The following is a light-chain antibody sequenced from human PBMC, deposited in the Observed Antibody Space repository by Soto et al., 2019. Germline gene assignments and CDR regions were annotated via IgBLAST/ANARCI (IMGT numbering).Light chain of an antibody. Sequence: EIGLTQSPGILSLSPGERVTLSCRASQRVSNDYLAWYQQKPGQAPRLLIYGASSRAAGTPDRFSGSGSGTDFTLAISRLEPEDFAVYYCQQYGSSWWTFGQGTEVEI. V-gene: IGKV3-20*01. CDR2: GAS. J-gene: IGKJ1*01. CDR3: QQYGSSWWT. CDR1: QRVSNDY.